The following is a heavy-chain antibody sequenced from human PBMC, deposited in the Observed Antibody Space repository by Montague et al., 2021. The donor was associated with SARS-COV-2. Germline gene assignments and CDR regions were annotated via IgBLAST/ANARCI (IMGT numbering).Heavy chain of an antibody. V-gene: IGHV3-20*04. D-gene: IGHD3-9*01. Sequence: SLRISCAASGFTFDDYGMSWVRQAPGKGLEWVSGINWNDGSTGYADSVKGRFTVSRDNAKNSLYLQMNSLRAEDTALYYCARDYDILTGYYNDHYYYYGMDVWGQGTTVTVSS. CDR3: ARDYDILTGYYNDHYYYYGMDV. CDR1: GFTFDDYG. J-gene: IGHJ6*02. CDR2: INWNDGST.